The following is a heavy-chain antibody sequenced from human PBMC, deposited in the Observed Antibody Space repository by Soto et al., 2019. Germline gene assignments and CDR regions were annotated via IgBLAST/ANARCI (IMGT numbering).Heavy chain of an antibody. V-gene: IGHV3-21*01. CDR2: ISSSSSYI. CDR1: GFTFSSYS. J-gene: IGHJ6*02. CDR3: ARCRGEQWLVPNYGMDV. D-gene: IGHD6-19*01. Sequence: VGSLRLSCSASGFTFSSYSMNWVRQAPGKGLEWVSSISSSSSYIYYADSVKGRFTISRDNAKNSLYLQMNSLRAEDTAVYYCARCRGEQWLVPNYGMDVWGQGTTVTGSS.